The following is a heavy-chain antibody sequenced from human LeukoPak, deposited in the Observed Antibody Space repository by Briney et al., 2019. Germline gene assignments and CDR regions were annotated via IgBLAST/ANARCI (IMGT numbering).Heavy chain of an antibody. CDR2: INSDGSST. CDR1: GFTFSSYW. CDR3: ARAVAAAAFDP. V-gene: IGHV3-74*01. Sequence: GGSLRLSCAASGFTFSSYWMHWVRQAPGKGLVWVSRINSDGSSTSYADSVKGRFTISRDNAKNTLYLQMNSLRAEDTAVYYCARAVAAAAFDPWGQGTLVTVSS. D-gene: IGHD6-13*01. J-gene: IGHJ5*02.